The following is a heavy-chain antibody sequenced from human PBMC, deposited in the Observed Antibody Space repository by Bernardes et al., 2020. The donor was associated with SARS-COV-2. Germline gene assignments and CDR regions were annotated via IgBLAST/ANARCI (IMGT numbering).Heavy chain of an antibody. CDR3: ARVGYYDSGARNGMDV. V-gene: IGHV4-61*02. CDR1: GGSISSGSYY. D-gene: IGHD3-22*01. Sequence: SETLSLTCTVSGGSISSGSYYWSWIRQPAGKGLEWIGRIYSSGNTNYSPSLKSRVTISVDTSKNQFSLKLSSVTAADTAVYYCARVGYYDSGARNGMDVWGQGTTVTVSS. J-gene: IGHJ6*02. CDR2: IYSSGNT.